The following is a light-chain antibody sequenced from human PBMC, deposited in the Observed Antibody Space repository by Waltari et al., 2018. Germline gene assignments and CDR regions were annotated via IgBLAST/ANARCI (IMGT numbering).Light chain of an antibody. CDR3: YSSDNSGFYKL. J-gene: IGLJ2*01. CDR1: ALPRTY. V-gene: IGLV3-10*01. CDR2: EDS. Sequence: SHELTQPPSLSVSPGQTARLPCAGDALPRTYAYWYQQKSGQAPVLVIYEDSKRPSGIPERFSGSGSGTMATLTISGAQVDDEANYYCYSSDNSGFYKLFGGGTKLTVL.